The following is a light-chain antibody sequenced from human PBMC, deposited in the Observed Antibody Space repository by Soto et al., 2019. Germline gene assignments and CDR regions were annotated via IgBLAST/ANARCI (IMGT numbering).Light chain of an antibody. V-gene: IGKV1-5*03. Sequence: DIQMTPSPSTLSASVGDRVTITCRASQSISGWLAWYQHKTGKAPKLLISKASSLESGVPSRFSGSESGTEFTLTISSLQPDDFATYYCQQYSTYLGTFGQGTKVEIK. CDR1: QSISGW. J-gene: IGKJ1*01. CDR3: QQYSTYLGT. CDR2: KAS.